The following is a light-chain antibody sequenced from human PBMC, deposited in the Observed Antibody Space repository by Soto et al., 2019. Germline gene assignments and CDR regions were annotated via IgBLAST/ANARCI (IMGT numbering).Light chain of an antibody. CDR2: AAS. Sequence: QMTQSPSSLSASVGDRVTITCRTSQDITNNLGWYQQRPGSAPKLLIYAASTLQSGVPSRFSGSGSGTEFTLTISSLQSEDSAVYYCQQYNKWFSISFGQGTRLEIK. J-gene: IGKJ5*01. V-gene: IGKV1-17*01. CDR3: QQYNKWFSIS. CDR1: QDITNN.